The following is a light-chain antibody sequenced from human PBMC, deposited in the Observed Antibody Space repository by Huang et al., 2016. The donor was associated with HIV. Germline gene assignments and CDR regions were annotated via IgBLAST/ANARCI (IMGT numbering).Light chain of an antibody. CDR3: QQYESWPPLT. CDR1: QSVRDK. J-gene: IGKJ4*01. V-gene: IGKV3-15*01. CDR2: ATS. Sequence: EIVMTQSPDTLSVSPGERATLSCRASQSVRDKLHWYQQKPGQAPRLLLHATSTRATGVPARFSGSGSGTEFTLTISSLQSEDCGVYYCQQYESWPPLTFGGGTKVEIK.